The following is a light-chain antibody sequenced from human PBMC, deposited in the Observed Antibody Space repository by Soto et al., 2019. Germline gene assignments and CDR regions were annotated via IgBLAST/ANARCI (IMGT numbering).Light chain of an antibody. CDR3: QQYEKWSPSIT. Sequence: TPSPPTLAVSPGDTPTLPGRAVQPLNNNVAWYQHKPGQAPRLLIYGASTRATGISARFSGSGSGTEFTLTISSLQSEDFAVYYCQQYEKWSPSITFGQGTRLEIK. CDR2: GAS. V-gene: IGKV3-15*01. CDR1: QPLNNN. J-gene: IGKJ5*01.